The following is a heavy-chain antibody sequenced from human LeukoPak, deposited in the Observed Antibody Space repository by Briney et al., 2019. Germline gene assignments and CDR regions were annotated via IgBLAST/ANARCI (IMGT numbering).Heavy chain of an antibody. J-gene: IGHJ4*02. CDR3: ARVVGEGLVYFDY. CDR2: IIPIFGTA. Sequence: VASVKVSCKASGGTFSSYAINWVRQAPGQGLEWMGGIIPIFGTANYAQKFQGRVTITADESTSTAYMELSSPRSEDTAVYYCARVVGEGLVYFDYWGQGTLVTVST. D-gene: IGHD3-10*01. CDR1: GGTFSSYA. V-gene: IGHV1-69*01.